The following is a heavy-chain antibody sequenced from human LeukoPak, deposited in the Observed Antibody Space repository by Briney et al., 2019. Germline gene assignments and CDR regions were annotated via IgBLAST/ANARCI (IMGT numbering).Heavy chain of an antibody. D-gene: IGHD2-2*01. CDR2: INHSGST. J-gene: IGHJ6*02. CDR1: GGSFSGYY. Sequence: SETLSLTCAVYGGSFSGYYWSWIRQPPGKGLEWIGEINHSGSTNYNPSLKSRVTISVDTSKNQFSLKLSSVTAADTAVYYCARGRTPQLSYYYYYYGMDVWGQGTTVTVSS. CDR3: ARGRTPQLSYYYYYYGMDV. V-gene: IGHV4-34*01.